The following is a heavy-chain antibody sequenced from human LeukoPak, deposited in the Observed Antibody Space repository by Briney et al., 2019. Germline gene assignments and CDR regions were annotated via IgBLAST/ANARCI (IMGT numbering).Heavy chain of an antibody. CDR1: GYIFSKYD. CDR2: MNPNSGDT. V-gene: IGHV1-8*01. J-gene: IGHJ5*02. CDR3: ARKFYDFWSGYLNYFDP. D-gene: IGHD3/OR15-3a*01. Sequence: ASLKVSCKASGYIFSKYDINWVRQAPGQGLEWMGWMNPNSGDTGYAQRFQGRLTMPRTTSTSTAYMGLSNLRSEDTAVYYCARKFYDFWSGYLNYFDPWGQGTLVTVSS.